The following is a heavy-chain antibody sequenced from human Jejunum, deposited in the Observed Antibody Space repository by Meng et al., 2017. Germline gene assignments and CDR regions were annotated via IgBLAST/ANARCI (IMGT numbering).Heavy chain of an antibody. CDR2: ISADNGNA. J-gene: IGHJ4*02. D-gene: IGHD3-3*02. Sequence: QVQLVQSGAEVKKAGASVKVSCKASGYTFTNYGINWVRQAPGQGLEWMAWISADNGNAKYAQNLQDRVTLTTETSTTTAYMELRNLRSDDTAVYYCTRGGMTSETTFFLHWGQGTLVTASS. CDR1: GYTFTNYG. V-gene: IGHV1-18*01. CDR3: TRGGMTSETTFFLH.